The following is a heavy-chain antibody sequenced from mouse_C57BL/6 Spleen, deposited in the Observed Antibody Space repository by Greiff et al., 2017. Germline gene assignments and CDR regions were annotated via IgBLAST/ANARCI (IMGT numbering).Heavy chain of an antibody. D-gene: IGHD2-1*01. CDR3: VYGNYYAMDY. V-gene: IGHV1-39*01. Sequence: VQLQQPGAELVKPGASVKLSCKASGYSFTDYNMNWVKQSNGKSLEWIGVINPNYGTTSYNQKFKGKATLTVDQSSSTAYMQLNSLTSEDSAVYYCVYGNYYAMDYWGQGTSVTVSS. CDR1: GYSFTDYN. J-gene: IGHJ4*01. CDR2: INPNYGTT.